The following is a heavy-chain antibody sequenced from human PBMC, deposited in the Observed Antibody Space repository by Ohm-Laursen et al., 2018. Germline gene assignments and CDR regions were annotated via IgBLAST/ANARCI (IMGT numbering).Heavy chain of an antibody. V-gene: IGHV3-21*04. CDR1: GFTVNTYG. Sequence: SLRLSCADSGFTVNTYGLNWVRHGPGRGLECVASITHAGFVYYEDSLRGRFTISRDNAKNSLYLQMNSLRAEDTALYYCAKDHSPYSSNLRSAFDIWGQGTMVTVSS. D-gene: IGHD6-13*01. CDR3: AKDHSPYSSNLRSAFDI. J-gene: IGHJ3*02. CDR2: ITHAGFV.